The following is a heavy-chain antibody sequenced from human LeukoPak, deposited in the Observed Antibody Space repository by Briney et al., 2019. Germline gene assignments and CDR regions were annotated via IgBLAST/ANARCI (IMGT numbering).Heavy chain of an antibody. D-gene: IGHD4-17*01. CDR1: GGSFSGYY. Sequence: SETLSLTCAVYGGSFSGYYWSWIRQPPGKGLEWIGEINHSGSTNYNPSLKSRVTISVDTSKNQFSLKLSSVTAADTAVYYCARTAVTEGYWGQGTLVTVSS. J-gene: IGHJ4*02. CDR2: INHSGST. CDR3: ARTAVTEGY. V-gene: IGHV4-34*01.